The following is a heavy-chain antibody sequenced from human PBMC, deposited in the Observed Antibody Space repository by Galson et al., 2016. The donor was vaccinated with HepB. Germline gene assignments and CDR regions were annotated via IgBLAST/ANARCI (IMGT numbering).Heavy chain of an antibody. CDR1: GFTFSSYS. Sequence: SLRLSCAASGFTFSSYSMNWVRQTPGKGLEWVSYISTSGSTIYYADSVKGRFFISRDNARNSLYLHMNSLRAEDTAVYYYARTSISYYFDTTGHYSTRNNCFDPGGQGTLVTVSS. CDR3: ARTSISYYFDTTGHYSTRNNCFDP. V-gene: IGHV3-48*04. CDR2: ISTSGSTI. J-gene: IGHJ5*02. D-gene: IGHD3-22*01.